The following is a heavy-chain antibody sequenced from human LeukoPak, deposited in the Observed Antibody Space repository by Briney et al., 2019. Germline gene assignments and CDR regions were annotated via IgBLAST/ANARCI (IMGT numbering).Heavy chain of an antibody. V-gene: IGHV4-4*07. CDR1: GGSISSYY. D-gene: IGHD5-12*01. CDR3: ARVSGYDWESFHDY. J-gene: IGHJ4*02. CDR2: LYSSGDT. Sequence: PSETLSLTCIVSGGSISSYYWSWIRQPAGKGLEWIGRLYSSGDTNYNPSLKSRVTISVDTSKNQFSLRLSSVTAADTAVYYCARVSGYDWESFHDYWGQGTLVTVSS.